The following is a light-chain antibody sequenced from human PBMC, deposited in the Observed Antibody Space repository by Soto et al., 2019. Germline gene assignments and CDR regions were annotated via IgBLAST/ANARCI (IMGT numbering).Light chain of an antibody. Sequence: DIQMSLSPSSLSASVGDSVPITCRASQSISSCLDWYQQKPGKAPKLLIYAASSLQSGVPSRFSGSGSGTDFTLTNSSLQPEDFATYYCQQSYSTPLTFGGGTKVEIK. CDR3: QQSYSTPLT. CDR1: QSISSC. CDR2: AAS. V-gene: IGKV1-39*01. J-gene: IGKJ4*01.